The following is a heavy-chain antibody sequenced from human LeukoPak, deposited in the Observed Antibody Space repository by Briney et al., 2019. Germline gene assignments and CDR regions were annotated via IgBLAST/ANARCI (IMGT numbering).Heavy chain of an antibody. CDR2: IKEDGSEK. CDR3: ARDDIAAGDY. J-gene: IGHJ4*02. Sequence: GGSLRLSCAAFGFTFSSYGMHWVRQAPGKGLEWVANIKEDGSEKYYMDSVKGRFTISRDNAKNSVYLQMNSLRAEDTAVYYCARDDIAAGDYWGQGTLVTVSS. V-gene: IGHV3-7*01. D-gene: IGHD6-13*01. CDR1: GFTFSSYG.